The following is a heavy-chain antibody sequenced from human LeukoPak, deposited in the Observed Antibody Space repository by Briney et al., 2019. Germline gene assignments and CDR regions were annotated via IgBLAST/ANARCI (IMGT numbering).Heavy chain of an antibody. CDR2: ISYDGSNK. CDR1: GFTFSSYA. J-gene: IGHJ4*02. V-gene: IGHV3-30*04. Sequence: GGSLRLSCAASGFTFSSYAMHWVRQAPGKGLEWVAVISYDGSNKYYADSVKGRFTISRDNSKNTLYLQMNSLRAEDTAVYYCAKVPGSGYDYWGQGTLVTVSS. CDR3: AKVPGSGYDY. D-gene: IGHD3-22*01.